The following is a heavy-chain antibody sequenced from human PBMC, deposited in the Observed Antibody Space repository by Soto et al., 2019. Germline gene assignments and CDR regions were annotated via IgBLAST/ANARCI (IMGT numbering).Heavy chain of an antibody. D-gene: IGHD2-8*02. CDR3: ARGCNGRACYYMDV. CDR1: GFSFSDYG. CDR2: IWDDGNNK. J-gene: IGHJ6*03. Sequence: QVQLVESGGGVVQPGRSLRLSCAASGFSFSDYGIHWVRQAPGKGLEWVAIIWDDGNNKYYADSVKGRFTISRDNSKNMLYLQMNNLRADDTAVYYCARGCNGRACYYMDVWGKGTTVTVSS. V-gene: IGHV3-33*01.